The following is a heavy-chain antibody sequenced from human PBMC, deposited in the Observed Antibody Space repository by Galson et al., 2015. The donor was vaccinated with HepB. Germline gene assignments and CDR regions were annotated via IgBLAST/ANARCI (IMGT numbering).Heavy chain of an antibody. J-gene: IGHJ5*02. CDR2: INSDGSST. CDR3: ARPSLPSYNDFWTGSSNNWFDP. CDR1: GFTFSTYW. Sequence: LRLSCAASGFTFSTYWMHWVRQAPGKGLVWVSRINSDGSSTDYADSVKGRFTISRDNAKNTLFLQMNSLRAEDTAVYYCARPSLPSYNDFWTGSSNNWFDPWGQGTLVTVSS. D-gene: IGHD3/OR15-3a*01. V-gene: IGHV3-74*01.